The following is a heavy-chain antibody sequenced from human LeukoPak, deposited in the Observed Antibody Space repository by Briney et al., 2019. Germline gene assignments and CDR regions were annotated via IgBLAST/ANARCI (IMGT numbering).Heavy chain of an antibody. V-gene: IGHV4-59*08. Sequence: KPSETLSLTCTVSGVAMTNYYWTWIRQPPGKGLEWIGYIDYSGSTNYNPSLMSRVTISVDTSKNHFSLRLSSVTAADTAVYYCARSGFYNTGWAHFDSWGQGALVTVSS. CDR2: IDYSGST. J-gene: IGHJ4*02. CDR1: GVAMTNYY. D-gene: IGHD6-19*01. CDR3: ARSGFYNTGWAHFDS.